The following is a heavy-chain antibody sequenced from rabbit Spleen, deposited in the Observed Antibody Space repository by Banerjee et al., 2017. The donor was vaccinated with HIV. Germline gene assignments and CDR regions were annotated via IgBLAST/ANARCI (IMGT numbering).Heavy chain of an antibody. J-gene: IGHJ4*01. CDR3: ARDLVCVIGWNFYL. CDR2: INAATGKP. V-gene: IGHV1S45*01. D-gene: IGHD1-1*01. Sequence: QEQLVESGGGLVQPTGSLTLTCKASGFSFGDRDVMCWVRQAPGKGLEWIACINAATGKPVYAAWAKGRFTISRTSSTTVTLRMTSLTAADRAAYFCARDLVCVIGWNFYLWGPGTLVTAS. CDR1: GFSFGDRDV.